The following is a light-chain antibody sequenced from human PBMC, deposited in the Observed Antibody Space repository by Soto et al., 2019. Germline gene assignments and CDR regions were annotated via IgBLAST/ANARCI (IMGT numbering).Light chain of an antibody. CDR2: GAS. CDR3: QQYGSSPQT. V-gene: IGKV3-20*01. J-gene: IGKJ1*01. Sequence: EIVLTQSPGTLSLSPGERATLSCRASQSVSSSYLAWYQQKPGQAPRLLIYGASSRATGIPDRFSGSESGTDFTLTISRLEPEDFAVYYWQQYGSSPQTFGQGTKVEIK. CDR1: QSVSSSY.